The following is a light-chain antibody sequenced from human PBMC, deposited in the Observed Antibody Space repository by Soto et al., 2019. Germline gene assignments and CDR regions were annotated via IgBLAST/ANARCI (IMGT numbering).Light chain of an antibody. CDR3: QQRSNWPIT. Sequence: EIVLTQSPATLSLSPGERATLSCMASQSVSSYLAWYQQKPGQPPRLLIYDASNRANGIPARFSGSGSGTDFTLTISSLEPVDFAVYYCQQRSNWPITFGQGTRLEIK. V-gene: IGKV3-11*01. J-gene: IGKJ5*01. CDR1: QSVSSY. CDR2: DAS.